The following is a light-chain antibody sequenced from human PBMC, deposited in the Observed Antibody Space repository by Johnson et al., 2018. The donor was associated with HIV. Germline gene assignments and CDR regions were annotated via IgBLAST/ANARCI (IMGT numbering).Light chain of an antibody. V-gene: IGLV1-51*01. J-gene: IGLJ1*01. CDR3: GTWDISLSAGGV. CDR1: SSNIGNNY. CDR2: DNN. Sequence: QSVLTQPPSVSAAPGQKVTISCSGSSSNIGNNYVSWYQQLPGTAPKLLIYDNNKRPSGIPDRFSGSKSGTSATLGITGLQTGDEADYYCGTWDISLSAGGVFGTGTKVTGL.